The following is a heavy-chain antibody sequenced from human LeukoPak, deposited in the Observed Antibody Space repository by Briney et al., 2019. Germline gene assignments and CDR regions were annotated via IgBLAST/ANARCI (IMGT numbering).Heavy chain of an antibody. CDR3: ATSGYSYGLTYPFDY. Sequence: GGSLRLSCAASGFTFSSYAMSWVRQAPGKGLEWVSAISRSGGDTEYADSVKGRFTISRDNSKNTLYLQMSSLRAEDTAVYYCATSGYSYGLTYPFDYWGQGTLVTVSS. CDR1: GFTFSSYA. J-gene: IGHJ4*02. CDR2: ISRSGGDT. D-gene: IGHD5-18*01. V-gene: IGHV3-23*01.